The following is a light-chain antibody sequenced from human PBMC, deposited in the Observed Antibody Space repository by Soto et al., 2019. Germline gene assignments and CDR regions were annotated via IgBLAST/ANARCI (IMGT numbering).Light chain of an antibody. V-gene: IGKV1-5*01. Sequence: DIQMTQSPSTLSASVGDRVTITCRASQSISSWLAWYQQKPGKAPKLLSYDASSLESGVPSRFSGSGYGTEFTLTISRLQPDDFATYYCQQYNSPVTFGQGTKLEIK. CDR1: QSISSW. J-gene: IGKJ2*01. CDR3: QQYNSPVT. CDR2: DAS.